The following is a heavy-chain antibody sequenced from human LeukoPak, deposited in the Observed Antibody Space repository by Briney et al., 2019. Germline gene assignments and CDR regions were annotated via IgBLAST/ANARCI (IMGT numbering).Heavy chain of an antibody. J-gene: IGHJ5*02. V-gene: IGHV4-34*01. CDR2: INHSGST. CDR3: ARGRRYCSSTSCSAYDWFDP. CDR1: GGSFSGYY. Sequence: SETLSLTCAVYGGSFSGYYWSWIRQPPGKGLEWIGEINHSGSTNYNPSLKSRVTISVDTSKNQFSLKLSSVTAADTAVYYCARGRRYCSSTSCSAYDWFDPWGQGTLVTVSS. D-gene: IGHD2-2*01.